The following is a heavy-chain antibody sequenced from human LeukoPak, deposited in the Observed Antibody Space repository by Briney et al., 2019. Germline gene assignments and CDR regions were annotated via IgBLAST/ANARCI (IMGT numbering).Heavy chain of an antibody. V-gene: IGHV3-21*01. Sequence: PGRSLRLSCAVSGFASRNYNTHWVRQAPGKGLEWVSSISSSISYIYYADSLKGRFAISRDNAKNSLYLQMNSLRAGDRALYYYASALEDDDFRFDYWGQVPLVTVSS. CDR1: GFASRNYN. CDR2: ISSSISYI. D-gene: IGHD1-1*01. J-gene: IGHJ4*02. CDR3: ASALEDDDFRFDY.